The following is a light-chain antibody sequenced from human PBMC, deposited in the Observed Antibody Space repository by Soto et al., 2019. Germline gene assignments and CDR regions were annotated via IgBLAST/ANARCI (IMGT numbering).Light chain of an antibody. Sequence: QSVLTQPPSTSGTPGQRVAISCSGTSSNIGSHTVNWYQQLPGTAPKLLIYGDDQRPSGVPDRFSGSKSGTSASLAISGLQSDDEADYYCAAWDDSLNGRVFGTGTKLTVL. V-gene: IGLV1-44*01. CDR2: GDD. CDR3: AAWDDSLNGRV. CDR1: SSNIGSHT. J-gene: IGLJ1*01.